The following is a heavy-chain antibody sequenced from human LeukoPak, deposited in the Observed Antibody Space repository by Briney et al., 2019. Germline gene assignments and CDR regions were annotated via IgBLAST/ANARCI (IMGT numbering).Heavy chain of an antibody. J-gene: IGHJ5*02. Sequence: PGGSLRISCAASGFTFSGYWMHWVRQAPGKGLVWVSYISSDGSVTTYADSVKGRFTVSRDNAKNSLYLQMNSLRDEDTAVYYCARAPLAAVGTRWFDPWGQGTLVTVSS. CDR2: ISSDGSVT. D-gene: IGHD6-13*01. V-gene: IGHV3-74*03. CDR1: GFTFSGYW. CDR3: ARAPLAAVGTRWFDP.